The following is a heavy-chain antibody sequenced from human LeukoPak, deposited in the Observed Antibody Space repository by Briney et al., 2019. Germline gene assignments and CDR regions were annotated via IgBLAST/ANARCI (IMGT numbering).Heavy chain of an antibody. J-gene: IGHJ4*02. Sequence: PGGSLRLSCAASGFTVRSNYMSWIRQAPGKGLEWVSVIYSGGSTYYADSVKGRFTISRHNSKNTLYLQMNSLRAEDTAVYYCARNVRAAHFDYWGQGTLVTVSS. CDR2: IYSGGST. CDR1: GFTVRSNY. CDR3: ARNVRAAHFDY. V-gene: IGHV3-53*04. D-gene: IGHD6-6*01.